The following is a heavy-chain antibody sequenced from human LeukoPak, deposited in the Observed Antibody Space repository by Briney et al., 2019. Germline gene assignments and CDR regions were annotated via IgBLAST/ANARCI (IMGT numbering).Heavy chain of an antibody. D-gene: IGHD3-9*01. J-gene: IGHJ3*02. Sequence: GSLRLSCAASGFTFSSYSMNWVRQPPGKGLEWIGEINLTGSTNYNPSLKSRVTISVDTSKNQFSLKLSSVTAADTALYYCAGADILTGKGVFDIWGQGTMVTVSS. CDR2: INLTGST. V-gene: IGHV4-34*08. CDR3: AGADILTGKGVFDI. CDR1: GFTFSSYS.